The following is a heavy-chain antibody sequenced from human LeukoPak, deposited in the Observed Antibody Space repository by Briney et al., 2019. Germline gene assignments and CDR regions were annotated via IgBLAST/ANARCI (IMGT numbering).Heavy chain of an antibody. J-gene: IGHJ4*02. CDR1: GSIFGSYA. CDR3: STESRTALMGGD. D-gene: IGHD2-8*01. V-gene: IGHV7-4-1*02. CDR2: INTNTGNP. Sequence: ASVKVSCKVSGSIFGSYAMNWVRQAPGQGLEWMGWINTNTGNPTYAQGFTGRSVFSLNTSVSTAYLQISSLKVEDTAMYYCSTESRTALMGGDWGQGTLVTVSS.